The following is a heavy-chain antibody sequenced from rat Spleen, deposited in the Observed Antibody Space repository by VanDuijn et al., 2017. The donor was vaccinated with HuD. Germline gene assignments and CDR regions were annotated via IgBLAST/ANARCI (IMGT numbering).Heavy chain of an antibody. CDR2: ISTGADNT. Sequence: EVQLVESGGGLVQPGRSMKLSCAASGLTFSNYDMAWVRQSPTKGLEWIASISTGADNTYYRDSVKGRFTVSRDDTNNTHYLQMDSLRSEDTATYYCAIHGGLRNWFDSWGQGTLVTVSS. V-gene: IGHV5S13*01. J-gene: IGHJ3*01. D-gene: IGHD1-11*01. CDR1: GLTFSNYD. CDR3: AIHGGLRNWFDS.